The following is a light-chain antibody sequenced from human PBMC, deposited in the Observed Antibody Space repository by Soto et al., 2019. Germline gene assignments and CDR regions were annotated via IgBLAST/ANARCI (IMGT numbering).Light chain of an antibody. J-gene: IGLJ2*01. CDR3: QSTDSSGFYVV. CDR2: KDN. V-gene: IGLV3-25*03. CDR1: SLPKQY. Sequence: SYELTQPPSVSVSPGQTARITCSGDSLPKQYVYWYQQKAGQAPIVIIYKDNGRPSGIPERFSGSNSGTIVTLTISGVLAEDEADYYCQSTDSSGFYVVFGGGTKLTVL.